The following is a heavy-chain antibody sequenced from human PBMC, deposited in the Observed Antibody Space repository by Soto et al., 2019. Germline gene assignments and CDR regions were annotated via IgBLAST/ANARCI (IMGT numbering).Heavy chain of an antibody. CDR3: SVTSVHYYGMDV. V-gene: IGHV3-53*01. J-gene: IGHJ6*02. Sequence: EVQLVESGGGLIQPGGSLRLSCAASGFTVSSNYMSWVRQAPGKGLEWVSVIYSGGSTYYADSVKGRFTISRDNSKNTLYLQMNSLRAEDTAVYYCSVTSVHYYGMDVWGQGTTVTVSS. CDR2: IYSGGST. CDR1: GFTVSSNY.